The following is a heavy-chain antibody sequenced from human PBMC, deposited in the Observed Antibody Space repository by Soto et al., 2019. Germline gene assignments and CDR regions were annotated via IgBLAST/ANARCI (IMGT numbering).Heavy chain of an antibody. D-gene: IGHD6-19*01. CDR1: GYTLTELS. CDR2: FDPEDGET. J-gene: IGHJ6*02. CDR3: ATEFKQWLDDYYYYYGMDV. Sequence: GASVKVSCKVSGYTLTELSMHWVRQAPGKGLEWMGGFDPEDGETIYAQKFQGRVTMTEDTSTDTAYMELSSLRSEDTAVYYCATEFKQWLDDYYYYYGMDVWSQGTTVTVSS. V-gene: IGHV1-24*01.